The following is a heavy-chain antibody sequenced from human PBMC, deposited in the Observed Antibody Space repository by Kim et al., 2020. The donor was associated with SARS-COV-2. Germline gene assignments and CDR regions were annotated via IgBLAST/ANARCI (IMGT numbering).Heavy chain of an antibody. J-gene: IGHJ4*02. CDR2: ISAYNGNT. V-gene: IGHV1-18*01. CDR3: ARSSGRYEEGDY. D-gene: IGHD6-19*01. CDR1: GYNFTTDG. Sequence: ASVKVSCKASGYNFTTDGISWVRQAPGQGLEWMGWISAYNGNTNYAQKLQGRLTMTTDTSTSTAYMELRSLRSEDTAVYYCARSSGRYEEGDYWGQGTLVTVSS.